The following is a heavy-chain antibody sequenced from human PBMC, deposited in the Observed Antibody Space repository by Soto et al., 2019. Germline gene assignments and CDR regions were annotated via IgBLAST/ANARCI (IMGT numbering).Heavy chain of an antibody. Sequence: GESLQSSCKGSGYSVTTYWIGWVRQMPGKGLEWMGIIYPGDSDTRYSPSFQGQVTISADKSISTAYLQWSSLKASDTAMYYCAREKRTYGSGSYFAFDIWGQGTRVTVSS. D-gene: IGHD3-10*01. V-gene: IGHV5-51*01. CDR2: IYPGDSDT. CDR3: AREKRTYGSGSYFAFDI. CDR1: GYSVTTYW. J-gene: IGHJ3*02.